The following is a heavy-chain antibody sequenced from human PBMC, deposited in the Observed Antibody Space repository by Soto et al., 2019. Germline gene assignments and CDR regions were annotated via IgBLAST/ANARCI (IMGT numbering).Heavy chain of an antibody. CDR3: ARDLGLHNGYYFGMDV. Sequence: ASVKVSCKASGYTFSSYGISWVRQAPGQGLEWMGWISTYTGHKNYAEKHQDRVTMTTDTSTGTASMELRSLISDDTAVYYCARDLGLHNGYYFGMDVWGQGTTVTVSS. CDR2: ISTYTGHK. V-gene: IGHV1-18*04. CDR1: GYTFSSYG. J-gene: IGHJ6*02. D-gene: IGHD1-20*01.